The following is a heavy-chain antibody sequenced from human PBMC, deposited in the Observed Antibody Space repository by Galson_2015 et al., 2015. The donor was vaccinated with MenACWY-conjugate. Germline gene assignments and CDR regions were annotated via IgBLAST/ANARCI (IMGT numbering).Heavy chain of an antibody. CDR1: GASISTDY. V-gene: IGHV4-59*01. CDR3: ARWVAGKMIEY. J-gene: IGHJ4*02. Sequence: SETLSLTCSVSGASISTDYWSWIRQPPGKGLEWIGYIHYSGSTKYNPSLKTRITMSLDTSENQFSLKLSSVTAADTAVYYCARWVAGKMIEYCGQGTRVTGSS. D-gene: IGHD6-19*01. CDR2: IHYSGST.